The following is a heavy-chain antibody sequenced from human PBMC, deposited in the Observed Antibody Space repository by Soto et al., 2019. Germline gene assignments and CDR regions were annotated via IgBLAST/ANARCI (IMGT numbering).Heavy chain of an antibody. Sequence: VQLLESGGGLVQPGGSLRLSCAASGFTFNNYAMTWVRQAPGKGLEWVSAISGGGDTTSYADSVKGRFTVSRDGSKNTLYLQISSLGAEDTALYYCAKGRGGSGSLTPRVDFWGQGPLVTVSS. J-gene: IGHJ4*02. CDR3: AKGRGGSGSLTPRVDF. CDR2: ISGGGDTT. D-gene: IGHD3-10*01. V-gene: IGHV3-23*01. CDR1: GFTFNNYA.